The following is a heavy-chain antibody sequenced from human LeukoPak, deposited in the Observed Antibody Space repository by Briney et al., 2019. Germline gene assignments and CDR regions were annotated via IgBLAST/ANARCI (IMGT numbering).Heavy chain of an antibody. J-gene: IGHJ4*02. D-gene: IGHD2-15*01. Sequence: SETLSLTCAVSGGSISSGGYSWSWIRQPPGKGLEWIGYIYHSGSTYYNPSLKSRVTISVDRSKNQFSLKLSSVTAADTAVYYCARLVAATELVDYWGQGTLVTVSS. V-gene: IGHV4-30-2*02. CDR3: ARLVAATELVDY. CDR1: GGSISSGGYS. CDR2: IYHSGST.